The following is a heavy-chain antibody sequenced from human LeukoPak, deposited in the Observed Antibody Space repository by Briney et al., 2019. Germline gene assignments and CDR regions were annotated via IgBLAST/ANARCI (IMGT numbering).Heavy chain of an antibody. CDR1: GGSISSGSYY. J-gene: IGHJ3*02. Sequence: SQTLSLTCTVSGGSISSGSYYWSWIRQPAGKGLEWIGRIYTSGSTNYNPSLKSRVTISVDTSKNQFSLKLSSVTAADTAVYYCARDRPSYYYDSRTDAFDIWGQGTMVTVSS. V-gene: IGHV4-61*02. D-gene: IGHD3-22*01. CDR2: IYTSGST. CDR3: ARDRPSYYYDSRTDAFDI.